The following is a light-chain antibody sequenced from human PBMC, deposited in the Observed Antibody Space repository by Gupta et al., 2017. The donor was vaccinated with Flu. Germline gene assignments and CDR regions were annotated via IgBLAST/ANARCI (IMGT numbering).Light chain of an antibody. V-gene: IGKV3-20*01. J-gene: IGKJ1*01. CDR2: GAS. CDR1: QSVSSSY. CDR3: QQDGSSPWT. Sequence: GTLSLSPGERATLSCRASQSVSSSYLAWYQQKPGQAPRLLIYGASSRATGIPDRFSGSGSGTDFTLTISRLEPEDFAVYYCQQDGSSPWTFGQGTKVEIK.